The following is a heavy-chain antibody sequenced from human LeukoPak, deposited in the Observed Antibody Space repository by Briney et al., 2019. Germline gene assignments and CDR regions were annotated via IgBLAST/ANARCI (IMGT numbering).Heavy chain of an antibody. CDR2: INAGNGNT. D-gene: IGHD6-13*01. J-gene: IGHJ5*02. CDR1: EYTFTSYA. Sequence: ASVKVSCKASEYTFTSYAMHWVRQAPGQRLEWMGWINAGNGNTKYSQKFQGRVTITRDTSASTAYMELSSLRSEDTAVYYCARVAYPEAAAGIFDPWGQGTLVTVSS. CDR3: ARVAYPEAAAGIFDP. V-gene: IGHV1-3*01.